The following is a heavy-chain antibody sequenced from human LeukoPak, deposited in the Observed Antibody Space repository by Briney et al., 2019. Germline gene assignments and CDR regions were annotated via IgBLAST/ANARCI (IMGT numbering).Heavy chain of an antibody. CDR1: GGTFSSYA. CDR3: ARVRRSSGPLDY. Sequence: SVKVSCKASGGTFSSYAISWVRQAPGQGLEWMGGIIPIFGTANYAQKFQGRATITTDESTSTAYMELSSLRSEDTAVYYCARVRRSSGPLDYWGQGTLVTVSS. D-gene: IGHD6-19*01. CDR2: IIPIFGTA. J-gene: IGHJ4*02. V-gene: IGHV1-69*05.